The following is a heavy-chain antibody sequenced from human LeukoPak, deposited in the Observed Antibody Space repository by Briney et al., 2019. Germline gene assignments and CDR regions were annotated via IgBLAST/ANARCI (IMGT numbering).Heavy chain of an antibody. Sequence: GGSLRLSCAASGFTFSSYGMHWVRQAPGKGLEWVAVIWYDGSNKYYADSVKGRFTISRDNSKNTLYLQMNSLRAEDTAVYYCAKEEQQLVRWPVNAFDIWGQGTMVTVSS. CDR3: AKEEQQLVRWPVNAFDI. J-gene: IGHJ3*02. V-gene: IGHV3-33*06. CDR1: GFTFSSYG. D-gene: IGHD6-13*01. CDR2: IWYDGSNK.